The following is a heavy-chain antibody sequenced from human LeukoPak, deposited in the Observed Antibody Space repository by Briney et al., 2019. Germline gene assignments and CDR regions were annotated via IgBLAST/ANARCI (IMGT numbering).Heavy chain of an antibody. Sequence: SETLSLTCTVSGGSISSGNYYWSWIRQPPGKGLEWIGYIYYSGSTNYNPSLKSRVTISVDTSKNQFSLKLSSVTAADTAVYYCARAYCSSTSCFDPWGQGTLVTVSS. J-gene: IGHJ5*02. CDR3: ARAYCSSTSCFDP. D-gene: IGHD2-2*01. CDR1: GGSISSGNYY. V-gene: IGHV4-61*01. CDR2: IYYSGST.